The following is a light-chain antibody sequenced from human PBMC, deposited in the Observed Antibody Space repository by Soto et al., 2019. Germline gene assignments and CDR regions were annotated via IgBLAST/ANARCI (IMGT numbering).Light chain of an antibody. CDR3: QQYNNWPPGKYT. CDR2: GAS. CDR1: QSVSSN. V-gene: IGKV3-15*01. J-gene: IGKJ2*01. Sequence: EIMMTQSPATLSVSPGERATLSCRASQSVSSNLAWYQQKPGQAPRLLLYGASTRATGIPARFSGSGSGTEFTLTISSLQSEDFAVYYCQQYNNWPPGKYTFGQGTKLEIK.